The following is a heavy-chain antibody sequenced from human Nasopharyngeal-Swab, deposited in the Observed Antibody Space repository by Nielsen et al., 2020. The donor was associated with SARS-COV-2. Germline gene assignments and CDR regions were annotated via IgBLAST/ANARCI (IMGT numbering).Heavy chain of an antibody. J-gene: IGHJ4*02. D-gene: IGHD4-17*01. Sequence: WIRQPPGKGLEWIGTIFSSGSTYNPSLKSRVTMSVDTSKNQFSLKLTSVTAADTAVYYCARDESGDYLGQPFDHWGRGTLVTVSS. CDR3: ARDESGDYLGQPFDH. V-gene: IGHV4-39*07. CDR2: IFSSGST.